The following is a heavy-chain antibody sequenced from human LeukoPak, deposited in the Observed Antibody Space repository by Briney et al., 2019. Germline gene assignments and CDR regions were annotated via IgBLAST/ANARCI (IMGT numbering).Heavy chain of an antibody. D-gene: IGHD3-9*01. V-gene: IGHV4-59*01. Sequence: PSETLSLTCTVSGGSISPYYWTWIRQPPGQGLEWIGYIYYSGSTNYNPSLKSRVTMSVDTSKNQFSLKLTSVTAADTAVYYCARAPGIMTGYWRFDYWGQGTLVTVSS. J-gene: IGHJ4*02. CDR1: GGSISPYY. CDR2: IYYSGST. CDR3: ARAPGIMTGYWRFDY.